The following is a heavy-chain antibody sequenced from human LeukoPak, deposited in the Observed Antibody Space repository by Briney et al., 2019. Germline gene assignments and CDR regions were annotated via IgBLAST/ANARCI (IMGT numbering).Heavy chain of an antibody. V-gene: IGHV4-34*01. CDR3: ARGGWWDNWNRFDP. CDR1: GGSFSAYY. D-gene: IGHD1-1*01. J-gene: IGHJ5*02. Sequence: SETLSLTCAVYGGSFSAYYWNWIRQTPGKGLEWIGEINHSGSTDYNPSLKSRVAISVDTSKNQFSLKLTSVTAADTAVYYCARGGWWDNWNRFDPWGQGTLVTVSS. CDR2: INHSGST.